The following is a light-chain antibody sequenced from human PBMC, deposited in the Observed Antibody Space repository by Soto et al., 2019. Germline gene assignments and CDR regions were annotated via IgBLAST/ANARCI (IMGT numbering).Light chain of an antibody. CDR2: SAS. J-gene: IGKJ4*01. Sequence: EIVLTQSPATLSLSPGERATLSCRASQNVGNDLVWYHQKRGQAPRLLIYSASNRATGIPSRFSGSGSGTDFTLTSGNLEAEDFAAYDCRQRSNWPPTFGGGTKVEIK. CDR3: RQRSNWPPT. V-gene: IGKV3-11*01. CDR1: QNVGND.